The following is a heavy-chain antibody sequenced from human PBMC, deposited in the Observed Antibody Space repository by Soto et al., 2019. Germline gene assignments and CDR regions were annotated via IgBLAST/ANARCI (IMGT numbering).Heavy chain of an antibody. CDR3: ARAIRDQLLSDY. CDR2: MNPDSANT. V-gene: IGHV1-8*01. D-gene: IGHD1-26*01. Sequence: QVQLVQSGAEVKQPGASVKVSCRTSGYTFTNYDISWVRQATGQGLEWMGWMNPDSANTGYAQKFKGSVTMTRDTSISTAYMELNSLTSEDTAIYYCARAIRDQLLSDYWGQGSLVIVSS. J-gene: IGHJ4*02. CDR1: GYTFTNYD.